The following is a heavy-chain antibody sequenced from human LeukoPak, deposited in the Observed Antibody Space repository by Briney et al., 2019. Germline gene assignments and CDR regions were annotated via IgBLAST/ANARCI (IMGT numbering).Heavy chain of an antibody. CDR1: GDSISSNNW. Sequence: SGTLSLTCAVSGDSISSNNWWSWVRQSPGKGLEWIGEIYHSGSTNYNPSLKSRVTISVDKSKNQFSLKLSSVTAADTAVYYCARDKGRVGSYSFDYWGQGTLVTVSS. D-gene: IGHD1-26*01. CDR3: ARDKGRVGSYSFDY. V-gene: IGHV4-4*02. CDR2: IYHSGST. J-gene: IGHJ4*02.